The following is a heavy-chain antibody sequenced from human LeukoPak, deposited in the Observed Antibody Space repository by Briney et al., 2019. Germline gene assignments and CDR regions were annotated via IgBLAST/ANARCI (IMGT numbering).Heavy chain of an antibody. Sequence: GGSLRLSCVASGFTFSSYGMHWVRQAPGKGLEWVGLIWFDGSDKYYADSVKGRFTISRDNSNNTLSLQMNSLRAEDTAVYYCARDRAVRYFDYWGQGTLVTVSS. V-gene: IGHV3-33*01. CDR2: IWFDGSDK. CDR3: ARDRAVRYFDY. J-gene: IGHJ4*02. CDR1: GFTFSSYG. D-gene: IGHD3-16*02.